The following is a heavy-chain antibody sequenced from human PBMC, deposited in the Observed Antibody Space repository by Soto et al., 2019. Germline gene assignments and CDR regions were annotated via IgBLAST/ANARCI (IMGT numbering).Heavy chain of an antibody. J-gene: IGHJ4*02. V-gene: IGHV1-69*13. D-gene: IGHD5-18*01. Sequence: GASVKVSCKASGGTFSSYAISWVRQAPGQGLEWMGGIIPIFGTANYAQKFQGRVTITADESTSTAYMELSSLRSEDTAVYYCARAKSGYSYGYNFDYWGQGTLVTVSS. CDR1: GGTFSSYA. CDR3: ARAKSGYSYGYNFDY. CDR2: IIPIFGTA.